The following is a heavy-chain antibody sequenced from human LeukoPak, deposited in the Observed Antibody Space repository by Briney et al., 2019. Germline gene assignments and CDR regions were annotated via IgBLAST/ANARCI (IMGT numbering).Heavy chain of an antibody. J-gene: IGHJ5*02. V-gene: IGHV4-39*07. CDR1: GGSISSSSYY. CDR3: ARASRSYDSSGYYYGWFDP. CDR2: IYYSGST. D-gene: IGHD3-22*01. Sequence: PSETLSLTCTVSGGSISSSSYYWGWIRQPPGKGLEWIGSIYYSGSTYYNPSLKSRVTISVDTSKNQFSLKLSSVTAADTAVYYCARASRSYDSSGYYYGWFDPWGQGTLVTVSS.